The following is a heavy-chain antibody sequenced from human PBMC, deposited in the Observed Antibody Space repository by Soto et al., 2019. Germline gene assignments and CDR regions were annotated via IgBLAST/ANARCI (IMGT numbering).Heavy chain of an antibody. CDR1: GFTFSSYA. CDR3: AKVFYYYDSSGYYYFDY. J-gene: IGHJ4*02. CDR2: ISGSGSTI. V-gene: IGHV3-23*01. D-gene: IGHD3-22*01. Sequence: VGSLRLSCAASGFTFSSYAVSWVRQAPGNGPEWISSISGSGSTIYYADSVKGRFTISRDNSKNTLYLQMSSLRAEDTAVYYCAKVFYYYDSSGYYYFDYWGQGTLVTVS.